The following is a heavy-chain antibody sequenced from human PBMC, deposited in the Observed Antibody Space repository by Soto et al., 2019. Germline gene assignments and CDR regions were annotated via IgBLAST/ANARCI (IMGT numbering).Heavy chain of an antibody. Sequence: PGGSLRLSCAASGFTFSSYAMHWVRQAPGKGLEWVAVISYDGSNKYYADSVKGRFTISRDNSKNTLYLQMNSLRAEDTAVYYCARDKGGLYYYYGMDVWGQGTTVTVSS. CDR3: ARDKGGLYYYYGMDV. CDR1: GFTFSSYA. D-gene: IGHD3-16*01. V-gene: IGHV3-30-3*01. J-gene: IGHJ6*02. CDR2: ISYDGSNK.